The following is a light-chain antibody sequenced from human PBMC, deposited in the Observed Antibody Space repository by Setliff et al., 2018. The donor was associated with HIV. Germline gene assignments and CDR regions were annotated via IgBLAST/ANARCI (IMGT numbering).Light chain of an antibody. CDR3: SSYAGNNKGV. J-gene: IGLJ1*01. Sequence: QSALAQPPSASGSPGQSVTISCTGTSSDVSGYNYVSWYQQHPGKAPKLMIYDVNKRPSGVPDRVSGSKSGNTASLTVSGLQAEDEADYYCSSYAGNNKGVFGTGTKVTVL. CDR2: DVN. V-gene: IGLV2-8*01. CDR1: SSDVSGYNY.